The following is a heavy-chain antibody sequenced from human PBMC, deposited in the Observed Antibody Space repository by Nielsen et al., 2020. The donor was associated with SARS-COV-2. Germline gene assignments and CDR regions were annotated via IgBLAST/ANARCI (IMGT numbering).Heavy chain of an antibody. CDR3: AKGTTVVTGWFDP. CDR2: ISWDGGST. Sequence: GESLKISCAASGFTFDDYTMNWVRQAPGKGLEWVSLISWDGGSTYYADSVKGRFTISRDNSKNSLYLQMNSLRTEDTALYYCAKGTTVVTGWFDPWGQGTLVTVSS. J-gene: IGHJ5*02. CDR1: GFTFDDYT. V-gene: IGHV3-43*01. D-gene: IGHD4-23*01.